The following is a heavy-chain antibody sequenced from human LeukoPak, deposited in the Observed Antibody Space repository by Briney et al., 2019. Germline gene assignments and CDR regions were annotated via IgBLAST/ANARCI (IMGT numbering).Heavy chain of an antibody. CDR3: ARDVVVVVAATHLTYYFDY. CDR1: GYTFTSYG. D-gene: IGHD2-15*01. Sequence: ASVKVSCKASGYTFTSYGIGWVRQAPGQGLEWMGWISAYNGNTNYAQKLQGRVTMTTDTSTSTAYMELRSLRSDDTAVYYCARDVVVVVAATHLTYYFDYWGQGTLVTVSS. V-gene: IGHV1-18*01. CDR2: ISAYNGNT. J-gene: IGHJ4*02.